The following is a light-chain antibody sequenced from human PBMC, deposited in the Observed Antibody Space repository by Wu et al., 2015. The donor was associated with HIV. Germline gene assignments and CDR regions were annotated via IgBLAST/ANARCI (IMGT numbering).Light chain of an antibody. V-gene: IGKV3-15*01. J-gene: IGKJ1*01. CDR2: GAS. CDR3: QQYNNWPPWT. Sequence: RASQSVSSNLAWYHAEPGQAPRLVIYGASYQGHSVSPARFSGTGSGTEFTLTISSLQSEDFAVYYCQQYNNWPPWTFDQGTKVEIK. CDR1: QSVSSN.